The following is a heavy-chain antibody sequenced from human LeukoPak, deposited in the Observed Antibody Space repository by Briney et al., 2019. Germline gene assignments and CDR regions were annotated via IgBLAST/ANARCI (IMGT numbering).Heavy chain of an antibody. V-gene: IGHV4-59*01. D-gene: IGHD3-22*01. J-gene: IGHJ4*02. CDR1: GDSIGTYW. CDR3: ARGLYYYDSSGPYYFDY. CDR2: IYHIGST. Sequence: SETLSLTCSVSGDSIGTYWWTWIRQPPGKGLEWIGHIYHIGSTNYNPSLKSRVSMSLDTSKNQLSLNLKSVTAADTAVYYCARGLYYYDSSGPYYFDYWGQGTLVTVSS.